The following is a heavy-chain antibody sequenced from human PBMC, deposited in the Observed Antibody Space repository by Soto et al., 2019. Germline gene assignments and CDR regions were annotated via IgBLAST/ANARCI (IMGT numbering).Heavy chain of an antibody. D-gene: IGHD5-18*01. CDR1: GFTFSSYA. V-gene: IGHV3-23*01. CDR3: AAFGYNYGYFVY. CDR2: ISGSGDRT. J-gene: IGHJ4*02. Sequence: GGSLRLSCAASGFTFSSYAMRWVRQAPGRGLEWVSAISGSGDRTYYADSVKGRFTIARDNSKNTLYLQMNSLRAEDTAVYYCAAFGYNYGYFVYWGQGTLVTAPQ.